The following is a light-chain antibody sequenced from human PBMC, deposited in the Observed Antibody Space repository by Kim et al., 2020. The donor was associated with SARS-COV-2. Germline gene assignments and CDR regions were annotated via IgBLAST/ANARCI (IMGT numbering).Light chain of an antibody. CDR1: QNVGSH. Sequence: PATLSLSPGERVTLYCRASQNVGSHFAWYQQKPGQAPRLLICDASNRAAGIPARFSGGGYGTDFTLTISSLEPEDFAVYYCQHSVSFGGGTKLEI. J-gene: IGKJ4*01. V-gene: IGKV3-11*01. CDR3: QHSVS. CDR2: DAS.